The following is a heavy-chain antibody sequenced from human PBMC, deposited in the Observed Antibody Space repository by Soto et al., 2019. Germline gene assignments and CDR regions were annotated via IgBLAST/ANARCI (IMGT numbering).Heavy chain of an antibody. V-gene: IGHV1-46*01. CDR2: INPGDGST. CDR1: GYTFTSYY. D-gene: IGHD3-22*01. CDR3: ALSDYYDSSGYYTSFDC. Sequence: ASVKVSCKASGYTFTSYYMHWVRQAPGQGLEWMGIINPGDGSTSYAQKLQGRVTMTRETSTSTVHMELSSLRSEDTAVYYCALSDYYDSSGYYTSFDCWGQGTLVTVSS. J-gene: IGHJ4*02.